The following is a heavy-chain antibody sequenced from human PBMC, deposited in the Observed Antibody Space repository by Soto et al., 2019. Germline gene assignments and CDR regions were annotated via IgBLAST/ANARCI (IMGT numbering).Heavy chain of an antibody. J-gene: IGHJ4*02. CDR3: SRQEYCSSTCCYTVDS. CDR2: IDLGDSNT. D-gene: IGHD2-2*02. CDR1: GYRFTSYW. Sequence: GESLKISCKGSGYRFTSYWNGWVRQIPGKGLEWMGNIDLGDSNTRYSPSFQGQITISADQSISTAYLQWSSLKAAATAIYYCSRQEYCSSTCCYTVDSWGQATLVTISS. V-gene: IGHV5-51*01.